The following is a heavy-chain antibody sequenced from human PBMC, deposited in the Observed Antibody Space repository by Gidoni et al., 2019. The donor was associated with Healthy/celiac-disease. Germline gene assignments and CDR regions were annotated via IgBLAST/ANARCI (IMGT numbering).Heavy chain of an antibody. V-gene: IGHV3-15*01. Sequence: EVQLVEPWGGLVKPGGSRSPPCSASAVTFSNAWMGWGRKAPWKGLEWVGRIKSKTDGGTTDYAAPVKGRFTISRDDSKNTLYLQMNSLKTEDTAVYYCTTDELWEPSWGQGTLVTVSS. CDR2: IKSKTDGGTT. J-gene: IGHJ4*02. CDR3: TTDELWEPS. CDR1: AVTFSNAW. D-gene: IGHD1-26*01.